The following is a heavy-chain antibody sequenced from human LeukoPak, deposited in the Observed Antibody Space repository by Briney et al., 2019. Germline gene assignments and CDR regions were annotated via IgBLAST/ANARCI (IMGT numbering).Heavy chain of an antibody. Sequence: PSETLSLTCAVYGGSFSGYYWSWIRQPPGKGLEWIGETNHSGSTNYNPSLKSRVTISVDTSKNQFSLKLSSVTAADTAVYYCARGWGLYDPFFDYWGQGTLVTVSS. CDR2: TNHSGST. CDR1: GGSFSGYY. J-gene: IGHJ4*02. CDR3: ARGWGLYDPFFDY. D-gene: IGHD3-16*01. V-gene: IGHV4-34*01.